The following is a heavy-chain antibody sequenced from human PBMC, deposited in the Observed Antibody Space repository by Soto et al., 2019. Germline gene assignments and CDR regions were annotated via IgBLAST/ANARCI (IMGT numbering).Heavy chain of an antibody. J-gene: IGHJ6*03. Sequence: PSETLSLTCAVSSGSISSSNWWSWVRQPPGKGLEWIGEIYHSGSTNYNPSLKSRVTISVDKSKNQFSLKLSSVTAADTAVYYCASSYYYGSGPYYMDVWGKGTTVTVSS. CDR2: IYHSGST. D-gene: IGHD3-10*01. V-gene: IGHV4-4*02. CDR1: SGSISSSNW. CDR3: ASSYYYGSGPYYMDV.